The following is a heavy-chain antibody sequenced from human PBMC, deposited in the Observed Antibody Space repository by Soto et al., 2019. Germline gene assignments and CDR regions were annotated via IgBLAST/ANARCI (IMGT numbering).Heavy chain of an antibody. CDR1: GGSIGSGGYY. V-gene: IGHV4-31*03. CDR2: IYYSGST. CDR3: ARVDRYYYYGMDV. D-gene: IGHD3-16*02. J-gene: IGHJ6*02. Sequence: QVQLQESGPGLVKPSQTLSLTCTVSGGSIGSGGYYWSWIRQHPGKGLEWIGYIYYSGSTYYNPSLKSRVTRPVDTSKNQFPLRLTSVAAADTAVYYCARVDRYYYYGMDVWGQGTTVTVSS.